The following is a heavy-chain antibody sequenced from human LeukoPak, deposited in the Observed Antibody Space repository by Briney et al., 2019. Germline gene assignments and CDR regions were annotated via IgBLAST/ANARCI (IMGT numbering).Heavy chain of an antibody. CDR3: ATDWAWGGFEH. D-gene: IGHD3-16*01. CDR1: GFTFSSYA. J-gene: IGHJ4*02. CDR2: ISYDGSNK. Sequence: GGSLRLSCAASGFTFSSYAMHWVRQAPGKGLEWVAVISYDGSNKYYADSVKGRFTVSRDNAKSTLYLQMNSVRAEDTAVYYCATDWAWGGFEHWGQGALVTVSS. V-gene: IGHV3-30-3*01.